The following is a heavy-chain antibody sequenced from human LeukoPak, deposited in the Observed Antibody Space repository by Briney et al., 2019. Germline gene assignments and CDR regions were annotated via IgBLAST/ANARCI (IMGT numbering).Heavy chain of an antibody. J-gene: IGHJ4*02. CDR2: ISSTSSTI. CDR3: ARSLQTDY. Sequence: GGSLRLSCAASGFTFSTYSMNWVCQAPGKGLEWVSCISSTSSTIYYADSVKGRFTISRDNAKNSLYLQMNSLRDEDTAVYYCARSLQTDYWGQGTLVSVSS. CDR1: GFTFSTYS. V-gene: IGHV3-48*02. D-gene: IGHD5-24*01.